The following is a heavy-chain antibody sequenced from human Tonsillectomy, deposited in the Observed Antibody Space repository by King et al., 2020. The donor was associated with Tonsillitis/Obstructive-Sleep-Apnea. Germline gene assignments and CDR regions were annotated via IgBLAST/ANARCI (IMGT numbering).Heavy chain of an antibody. CDR2: INTNTGYP. CDR3: AREVIVPVTVGMQENGYYFFYMDV. Sequence: QLVQSGSELKKPGASVTVSCKASGYTFTRYAINWVRQAPGQGLEWMGWINTNTGYPTYAQGFAGRFVFSFDTSVTTAYLEISSLEPEDTAVYYCAREVIVPVTVGMQENGYYFFYMDVWGKGNTVTVSS. V-gene: IGHV7-4-1*02. CDR1: GYTFTRYA. D-gene: IGHD2-8*02. J-gene: IGHJ6*03.